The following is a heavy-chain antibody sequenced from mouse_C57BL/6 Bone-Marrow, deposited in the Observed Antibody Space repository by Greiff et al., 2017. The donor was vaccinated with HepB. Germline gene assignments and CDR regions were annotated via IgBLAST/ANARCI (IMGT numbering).Heavy chain of an antibody. J-gene: IGHJ4*01. CDR3: ARGGDYDECFYAMDY. V-gene: IGHV1-78*01. Sequence: VKLKQSDAELVKPGASVKISCKVSGYTFTDHTIHWMKQRPEQGLEWIGYIYPRDGSTKYNEKFKGKATLTADKSSSTAYMQLNSLTSEDSAVYFCARGGDYDECFYAMDYWGQGTSVTVSS. D-gene: IGHD2-4*01. CDR1: GYTFTDHT. CDR2: IYPRDGST.